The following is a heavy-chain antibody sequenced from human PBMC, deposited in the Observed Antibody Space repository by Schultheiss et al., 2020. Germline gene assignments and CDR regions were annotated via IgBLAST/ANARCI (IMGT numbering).Heavy chain of an antibody. D-gene: IGHD3-10*01. J-gene: IGHJ4*02. CDR1: GFTFSNAW. Sequence: GGSLRLSCAASGFTFSNAWMNWVRQAPGKGLEYVSAISSNGGSTYYANSVKGRFTISRDNSKNTLYLQMNSLRAEDTAVYYCARANSYYYGRRAPGRGDYWGQGTLVTVSA. CDR3: ARANSYYYGRRAPGRGDY. CDR2: ISSNGGST. V-gene: IGHV3-64*01.